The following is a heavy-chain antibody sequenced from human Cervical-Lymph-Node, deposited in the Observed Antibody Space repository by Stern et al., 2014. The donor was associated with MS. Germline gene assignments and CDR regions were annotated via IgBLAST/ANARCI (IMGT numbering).Heavy chain of an antibody. CDR1: GYTFINHD. V-gene: IGHV1-8*01. J-gene: IGHJ5*02. CDR3: RRGSGAGGRDGFDP. D-gene: IGHD2-8*02. CDR2: MNSHRGNP. Sequence: VQLVESGAEVKKPGASVKVSCKAAGYTFINHDIHWVRPAPGQGLEWMGWMNSHRGNPGYAQNFPGRVTMTRDTSLTTAYMALNSLRSEDTAVEYCRRGSGAGGRDGFDPWGQGTLVTVSS.